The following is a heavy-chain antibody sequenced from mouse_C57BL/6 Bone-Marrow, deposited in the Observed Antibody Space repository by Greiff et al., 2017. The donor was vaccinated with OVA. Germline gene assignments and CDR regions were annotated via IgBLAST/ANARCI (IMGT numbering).Heavy chain of an antibody. CDR2: INPNNGGT. CDR1: GYTFTDYN. V-gene: IGHV1-22*01. Sequence: VHVKQSGPELVKPGASVKMSCKASGYTFTDYNMHWVKQSHGKSLEWIGYINPNNGGTSYNQKFKGKATLTVNKSSSTAYMELRSLTSEVSAVYYCASRRDDYDDCWGQGTTLTVSS. D-gene: IGHD2-4*01. J-gene: IGHJ2*01. CDR3: ASRRDDYDDC.